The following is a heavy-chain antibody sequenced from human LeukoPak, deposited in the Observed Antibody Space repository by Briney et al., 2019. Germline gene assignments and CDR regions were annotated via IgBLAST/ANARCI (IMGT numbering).Heavy chain of an antibody. Sequence: SETLSLTCTVSGGSISSYYWSWIRQPPGKGLEWIGYIYYSGSTNYNPSLKSRVTISVDTSKNQFSLKLSSVTAADTAVYYCARDRAAMTPWGWFDPWGQGTLVTVSS. CDR2: IYYSGST. V-gene: IGHV4-59*01. J-gene: IGHJ5*02. D-gene: IGHD5-18*01. CDR1: GGSISSYY. CDR3: ARDRAAMTPWGWFDP.